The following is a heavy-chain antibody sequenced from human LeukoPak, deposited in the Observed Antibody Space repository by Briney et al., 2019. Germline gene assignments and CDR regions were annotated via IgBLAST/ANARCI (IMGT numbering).Heavy chain of an antibody. CDR1: GGSIINNGYY. J-gene: IGHJ4*02. Sequence: SSQTLSLTCTVSGGSIINNGYYWSWIRQHPGKGLEWIGYIYHSGTTSYNPSLKSRIIISIDTSKSQFFLKVTSVTAADTAVYFCARYYYGSGSRRQEFDYWGQGILVAVSS. V-gene: IGHV4-31*03. CDR2: IYHSGTT. D-gene: IGHD3-10*01. CDR3: ARYYYGSGSRRQEFDY.